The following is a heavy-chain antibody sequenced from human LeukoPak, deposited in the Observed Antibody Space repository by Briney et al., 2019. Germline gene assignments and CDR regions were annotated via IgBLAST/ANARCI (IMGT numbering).Heavy chain of an antibody. CDR3: VSGTCGGSCYILDY. Sequence: GGSLRLSCEASEFTFSNYGMHWVRQAPGKGLEWLAVISNDGSSRQYRDSVKGRFTVSRDNSKNTLYLQMNSLRAEDTAVYYCVSGTCGGSCYILDYWGQGTLVTVSS. D-gene: IGHD2-15*01. J-gene: IGHJ4*02. V-gene: IGHV3-30*03. CDR2: ISNDGSSR. CDR1: EFTFSNYG.